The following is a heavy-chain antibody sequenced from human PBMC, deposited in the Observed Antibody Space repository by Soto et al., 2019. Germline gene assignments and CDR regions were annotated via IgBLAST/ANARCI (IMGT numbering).Heavy chain of an antibody. D-gene: IGHD1-26*01. CDR2: ISAYNGNT. V-gene: IGHV1-18*01. CDR1: GYTFTIYG. Sequence: QVQLVQSGAEVKKPGASVKVSCKASGYTFTIYGISWVRQAPGQGLEWMGWISAYNGNTNYAQKLQGRVTMTPDTSTSTADMELRSLTSDDTAVYYFARDAAVGLFDYWGQGTLVTVSS. CDR3: ARDAAVGLFDY. J-gene: IGHJ4*02.